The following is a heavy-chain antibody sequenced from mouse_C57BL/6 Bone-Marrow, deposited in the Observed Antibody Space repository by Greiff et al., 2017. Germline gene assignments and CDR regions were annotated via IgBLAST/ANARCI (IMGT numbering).Heavy chain of an antibody. D-gene: IGHD2-1*01. J-gene: IGHJ2*01. CDR3: TRFYYGIYFDY. V-gene: IGHV1-15*01. CDR1: GYTFTDYE. CDR2: IDPETGGT. Sequence: VQLQQSGAELVRPGASVTLSCKASGYTFTDYEMHWVKQTPVHGLEWIGAIDPETGGTAYNQKFKGKAILTADTSSSTAYMARRSLTSEDSAVYYSTRFYYGIYFDYGGQGTTLTVAS.